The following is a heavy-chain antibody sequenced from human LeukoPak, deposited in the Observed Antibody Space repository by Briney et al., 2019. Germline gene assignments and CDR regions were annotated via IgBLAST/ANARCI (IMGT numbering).Heavy chain of an antibody. CDR2: IKQDGSEK. Sequence: GGSLRLSCAASGFTFSSYDMSWVRQAPGKGLEWVANIKQDGSEKYYVDSVKGRFTISRDNAKNSLYLQMNSLRAEDTAVYYCARVRSYCSGGSCYSYYYYYYMDVWGKGTTVTVSS. V-gene: IGHV3-7*01. CDR3: ARVRSYCSGGSCYSYYYYYYMDV. CDR1: GFTFSSYD. J-gene: IGHJ6*03. D-gene: IGHD2-15*01.